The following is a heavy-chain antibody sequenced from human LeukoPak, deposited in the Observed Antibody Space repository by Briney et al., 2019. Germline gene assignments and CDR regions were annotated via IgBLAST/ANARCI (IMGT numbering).Heavy chain of an antibody. CDR2: ISGSGGST. Sequence: GGSLRLSCAASGFTFSSYAMSWVRQAPGKGLERVSAISGSGGSTYYADSVKGRFTISSDNSKNTLYLQMNSLRAEDTAVYYCAKDFGKAFGELTGVAFDIWGQGTMVTVSS. CDR3: AKDFGKAFGELTGVAFDI. J-gene: IGHJ3*02. CDR1: GFTFSSYA. D-gene: IGHD3-10*01. V-gene: IGHV3-23*01.